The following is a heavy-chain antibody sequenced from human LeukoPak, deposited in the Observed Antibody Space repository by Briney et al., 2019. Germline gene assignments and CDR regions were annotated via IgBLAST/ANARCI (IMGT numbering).Heavy chain of an antibody. CDR1: GGSFSGNY. D-gene: IGHD5-12*01. Sequence: SETLSLTCAVYGGSFSGNYWSWICQPPGKGLEWVGEINHSGSTNYNPSLKSRVTISVDTSKNQFSLKLSSVTAADTAVYYCARGYSGYGGYYFDYWGQGTLVTVSS. J-gene: IGHJ4*02. V-gene: IGHV4-34*01. CDR3: ARGYSGYGGYYFDY. CDR2: INHSGST.